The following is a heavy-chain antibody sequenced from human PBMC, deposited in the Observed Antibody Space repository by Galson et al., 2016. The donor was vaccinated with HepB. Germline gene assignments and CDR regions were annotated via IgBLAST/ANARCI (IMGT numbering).Heavy chain of an antibody. CDR3: AEDVRYAFEM. CDR1: GYIFTSNG. Sequence: SVKVSCKASGYIFTSNGISWVRQAPRKGLEWMAWISTNSGNTNYAQNLQGRVTLTTDTSTSTAYMELRSLRSDDTAVYYCAEDVRYAFEMWGQGTMVTV. J-gene: IGHJ3*02. V-gene: IGHV1-18*04. CDR2: ISTNSGNT.